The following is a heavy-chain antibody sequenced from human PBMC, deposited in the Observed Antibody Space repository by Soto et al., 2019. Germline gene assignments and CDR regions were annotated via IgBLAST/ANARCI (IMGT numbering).Heavy chain of an antibody. J-gene: IGHJ4*02. D-gene: IGHD5-12*01. CDR2: IWYDGSNK. V-gene: IGHV3-33*01. Sequence: QVQLVESGGGVVQPGRSLRLSCAASGFTFRNDGMHWVRQAPGKGLEWMAMIWYDGSNKHYADSVKGRFTISRDNSKNTLYLQMNSLRDADTAVYYCARGRDGYNPGYWCPGPRVTGSS. CDR3: ARGRDGYNPGY. CDR1: GFTFRNDG.